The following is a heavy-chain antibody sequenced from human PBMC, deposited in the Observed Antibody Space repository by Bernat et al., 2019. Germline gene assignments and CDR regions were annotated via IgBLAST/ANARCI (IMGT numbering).Heavy chain of an antibody. J-gene: IGHJ4*02. CDR1: GFTFSSYS. CDR2: ISSSSSYI. D-gene: IGHD5-12*01. V-gene: IGHV3-21*01. Sequence: EVQLVESGGGLVKPGGSLRLSCAASGFTFSSYSMNWVRQAPGKGLEWVSSISSSSSYIYYADSVKDRFTISRDNAKNSLYLQMNSLRAEDTAVYYCAREATILDFDYWGQGTLVTVSS. CDR3: AREATILDFDY.